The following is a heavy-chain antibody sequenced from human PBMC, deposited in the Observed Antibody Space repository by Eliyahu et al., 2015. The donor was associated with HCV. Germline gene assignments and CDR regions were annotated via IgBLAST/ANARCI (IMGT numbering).Heavy chain of an antibody. J-gene: IGHJ6*02. V-gene: IGHV2-70*01. CDR1: GFSLSTSGMC. Sequence: QVTLRESGPALVKPTQTLTLTCTFSGFSLSTSGMCVSWXRQPPGKALEWLALIDWDDDKYYSTSLKTRLTISKDTSKNQVVLTMTNMDPVDTATYYCARTARQLEPPYYYYGMDVWGQGTTVTVSS. CDR2: IDWDDDK. CDR3: ARTARQLEPPYYYYGMDV. D-gene: IGHD1-1*01.